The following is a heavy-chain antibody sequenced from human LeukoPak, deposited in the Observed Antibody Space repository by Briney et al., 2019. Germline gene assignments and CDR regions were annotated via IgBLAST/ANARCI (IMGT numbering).Heavy chain of an antibody. CDR1: GFTFSSYS. D-gene: IGHD3-10*01. V-gene: IGHV3-21*04. J-gene: IGHJ4*02. CDR3: AKGDTMVRGAYAMDY. CDR2: ISSSSSYI. Sequence: GGSLRLSCAASGFTFSSYSMNWVRQAPGKGLEWVSSISSSSSYIYYADSVKGRFTISRDNSKNTLYLQMNSLRAEDTAVYYCAKGDTMVRGAYAMDYWGQGTLVTVSS.